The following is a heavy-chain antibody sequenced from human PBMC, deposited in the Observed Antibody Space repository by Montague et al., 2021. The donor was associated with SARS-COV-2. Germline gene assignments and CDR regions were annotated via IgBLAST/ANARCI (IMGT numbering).Heavy chain of an antibody. J-gene: IGHJ3*02. CDR2: IYHTGST. V-gene: IGHV4-31*03. Sequence: TLSLTCTVSGGSISSGGYYWSWIRQHTGKGLEWIGYIYHTGSTHYNPSLKSRVTISKETSKNYFSLNLSSVTAADSAVYYCARDSGYYDSSGYSYDAFDIWGQGTKVTVSS. CDR1: GGSISSGGYY. CDR3: ARDSGYYDSSGYSYDAFDI. D-gene: IGHD3-22*01.